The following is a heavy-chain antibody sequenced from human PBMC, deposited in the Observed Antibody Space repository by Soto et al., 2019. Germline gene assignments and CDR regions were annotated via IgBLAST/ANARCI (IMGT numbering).Heavy chain of an antibody. V-gene: IGHV2-5*01. CDR2: IYWNDDK. CDR1: GFSLSTSGVD. D-gene: IGHD1-26*01. J-gene: IGHJ6*02. Sequence: SGPTLVNPTQTLTLTCTFSGFSLSTSGVDVGWIRQPPGKALEWLALIYWNDDKRYSPSLKSRLTITKGTSKNQVVLTMTNMDPVDTATYYCAHRGGADYYYYYGMDVWGQGTTVTVSS. CDR3: AHRGGADYYYYYGMDV.